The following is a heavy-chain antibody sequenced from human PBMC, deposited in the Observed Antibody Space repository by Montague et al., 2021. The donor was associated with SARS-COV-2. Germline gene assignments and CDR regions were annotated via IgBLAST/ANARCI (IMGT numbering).Heavy chain of an antibody. Sequence: SESLSLTCTVSGDSVSNDRYYWGWIRQSPGKGLEWIGTIYFLGNTYYNPSLKSRVTMSVDTSKNQLSLRLTSVTASDTAIYYCARSAMIRGAFTSLFDPWGKGTLVTVSS. CDR2: IYFLGNT. CDR1: GDSVSNDRYY. D-gene: IGHD3-10*01. J-gene: IGHJ5*02. CDR3: ARSAMIRGAFTSLFDP. V-gene: IGHV4-39*01.